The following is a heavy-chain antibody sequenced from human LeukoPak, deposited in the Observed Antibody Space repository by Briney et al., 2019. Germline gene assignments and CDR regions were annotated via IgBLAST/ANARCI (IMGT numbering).Heavy chain of an antibody. CDR2: ISFDGSYK. J-gene: IGHJ3*01. V-gene: IGHV3-30-3*01. CDR3: ARETLDALDL. CDR1: GFTTSGDA. Sequence: PGTSLRLSCTASGFTTSGDAMHWVRQAPGKGLQWVAHISFDGSYKYYADSVKGRFTISRDNSKNTLYLQMNSLRTDDTALFYCARETLDALDLWGPGTLVTVSS.